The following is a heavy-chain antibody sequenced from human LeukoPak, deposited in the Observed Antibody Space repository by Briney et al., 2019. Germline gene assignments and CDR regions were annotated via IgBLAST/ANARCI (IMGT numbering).Heavy chain of an antibody. CDR1: GYTFTGYY. D-gene: IGHD3-22*01. J-gene: IGHJ6*02. Sequence: ASVKVSCKAAGYTFTGYYMHWVRQAPGQGLEWMGWINPNSGGTNYAQKFQGRVTMTRDTSISTAYMELSRLRSDDTAVYYCARVVVYEYFGMDVWGQGTTVTVSS. CDR3: ARVVVYEYFGMDV. V-gene: IGHV1-2*02. CDR2: INPNSGGT.